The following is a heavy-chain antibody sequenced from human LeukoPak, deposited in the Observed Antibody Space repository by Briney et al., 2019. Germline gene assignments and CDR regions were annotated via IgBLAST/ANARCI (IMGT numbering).Heavy chain of an antibody. CDR2: IYHSGST. J-gene: IGHJ3*02. V-gene: IGHV4-39*07. CDR3: ARSSSNLLGAFDI. CDR1: GDSISSSSYY. D-gene: IGHD2-2*01. Sequence: KPSDTLSLTCTVSGDSISSSSYYWGWIRQPPGKGLEWIGSIYHSGSTHYNPSLKSRVTISVDTSKNQFSLKLSSVTAADTAVYYCARSSSNLLGAFDIWGQGTMVTVSS.